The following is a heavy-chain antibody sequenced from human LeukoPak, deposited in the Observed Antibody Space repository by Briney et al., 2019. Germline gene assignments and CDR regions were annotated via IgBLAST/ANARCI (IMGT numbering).Heavy chain of an antibody. V-gene: IGHV4-39*07. D-gene: IGHD3-22*01. CDR1: GGSIRSSSYY. J-gene: IGHJ4*02. Sequence: SETLSLTCTVSGGSIRSSSYYWGWIRQPPGKGLEWIGTIYYSGNTYYNPSLKSRVTISVDTSKNQFSLKLSSVTAADTAVYYCARGHSYYDTSGYYKDYWGQGTLVTVSS. CDR2: IYYSGNT. CDR3: ARGHSYYDTSGYYKDY.